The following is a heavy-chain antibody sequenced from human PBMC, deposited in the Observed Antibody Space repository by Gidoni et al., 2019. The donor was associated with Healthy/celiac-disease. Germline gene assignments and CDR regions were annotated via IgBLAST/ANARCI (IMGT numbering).Heavy chain of an antibody. CDR2: ISYDGSNK. Sequence: QVQLVESGGGVVQPGRSLRLSCAASGFTFSSYGMHWGRTAPGKGLEWVAVISYDGSNKYYADSVKGRFTISRDNSKNTLYLQMNSLRAEDTAVYYCAKDWGFGYCSGGSCYGQSLGDWGQGTLVTVSS. CDR3: AKDWGFGYCSGGSCYGQSLGD. V-gene: IGHV3-30*18. J-gene: IGHJ4*02. CDR1: GFTFSSYG. D-gene: IGHD2-15*01.